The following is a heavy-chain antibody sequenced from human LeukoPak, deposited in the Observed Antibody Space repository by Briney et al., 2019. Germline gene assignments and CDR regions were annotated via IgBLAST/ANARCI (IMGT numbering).Heavy chain of an antibody. Sequence: SETLSLTCAVYGGSFSGYYWSWIRQPPGKGLEWIGEINHSGSTNYNPSLKSRVTISVDTSKNQLSLKLSSVTAADTAVYYCARVGLTTATTLDYWGQGTLVTVSS. V-gene: IGHV4-34*01. D-gene: IGHD4-17*01. CDR3: ARVGLTTATTLDY. J-gene: IGHJ4*02. CDR2: INHSGST. CDR1: GGSFSGYY.